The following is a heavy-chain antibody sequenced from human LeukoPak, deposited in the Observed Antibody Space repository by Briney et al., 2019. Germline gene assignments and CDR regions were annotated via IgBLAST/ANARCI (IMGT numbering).Heavy chain of an antibody. Sequence: VASMKVSCKASGYTFTGYYIHWLRQAPGQGLEWMGFINPNSGGTNYAQKFQGRVTMTRDTSVSTAYMELSSLTSDDTAVYYCARALEGYHYGSGNYPQWGQGTLITVSS. CDR3: ARALEGYHYGSGNYPQ. D-gene: IGHD3-10*01. V-gene: IGHV1-2*02. CDR2: INPNSGGT. J-gene: IGHJ4*02. CDR1: GYTFTGYY.